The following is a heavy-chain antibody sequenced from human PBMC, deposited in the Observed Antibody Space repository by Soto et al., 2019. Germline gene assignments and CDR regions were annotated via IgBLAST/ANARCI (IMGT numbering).Heavy chain of an antibody. CDR3: ARGSPYEFWSGYYSTGMDV. J-gene: IGHJ6*02. CDR2: INPNSGGT. D-gene: IGHD3-3*01. Sequence: ASVKVSCKASGYTFTGYYMHWVRQAPGQGLEWMGWINPNSGGTNYAQKIQGRVTMTRDTSISTAYMELSRLRSDDTAVYYCARGSPYEFWSGYYSTGMDVWGQGTTVTVSS. V-gene: IGHV1-2*02. CDR1: GYTFTGYY.